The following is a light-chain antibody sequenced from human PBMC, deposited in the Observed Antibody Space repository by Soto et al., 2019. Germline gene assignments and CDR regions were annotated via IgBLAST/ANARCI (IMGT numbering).Light chain of an antibody. CDR2: GTS. Sequence: IVMTQSPATLSVSPGERATLSCRASQSVNSNLAWYQQKPGQAPRLLIYGTSTRATGIPARFSGSGSGTEFTPTISSLQSEDFAIYYCQQYNNWPPWTFGQGTKVEIK. CDR3: QQYNNWPPWT. V-gene: IGKV3-15*01. CDR1: QSVNSN. J-gene: IGKJ1*01.